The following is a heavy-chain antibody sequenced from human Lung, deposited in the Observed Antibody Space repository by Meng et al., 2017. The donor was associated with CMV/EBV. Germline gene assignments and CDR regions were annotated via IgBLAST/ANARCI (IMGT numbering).Heavy chain of an antibody. Sequence: GESLKISCAASGFSVNSNFMSWVRQAPGKGLEWVSVIYTGGITYYADSVKGRFTISRDNSKNTVHLQMNNLRPVDTAVYYCARDLRPSCGGIDVWGQGPTVTVSS. CDR3: ARDLRPSCGGIDV. V-gene: IGHV3-53*01. CDR2: IYTGGIT. D-gene: IGHD2-21*01. CDR1: GFSVNSNF. J-gene: IGHJ6*02.